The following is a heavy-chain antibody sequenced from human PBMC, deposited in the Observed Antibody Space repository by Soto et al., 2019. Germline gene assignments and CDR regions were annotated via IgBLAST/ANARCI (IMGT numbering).Heavy chain of an antibody. D-gene: IGHD6-19*01. CDR3: ATRIGNIGWYWLDT. CDR1: GFTFISSA. J-gene: IGHJ5*02. Sequence: FKASGFTFISSAVQWVRQALGQGLEWIGLIVLGNGNTNYAQKFQERVTITREMSTSTAYMEVRSLTFEDTAVYYCATRIGNIGWYWLDTWGQGTLVAVSS. V-gene: IGHV1-58*01. CDR2: IVLGNGNT.